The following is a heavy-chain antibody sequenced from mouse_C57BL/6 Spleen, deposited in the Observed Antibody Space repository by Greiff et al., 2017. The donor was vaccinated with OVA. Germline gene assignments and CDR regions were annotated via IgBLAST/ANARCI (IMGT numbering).Heavy chain of an antibody. D-gene: IGHD1-1*01. Sequence: VQLKESGPELVKPGASVKMSCKASGYTFTDYNMHWVKQSHGKSLEWIGYINPNNGGTSYNQKFKGKATLTVNKSSSTAYMELRSLTSEDSAVYYCARWITTVVAENYWGQGTLVTVSA. V-gene: IGHV1-22*01. CDR3: ARWITTVVAENY. CDR2: INPNNGGT. CDR1: GYTFTDYN. J-gene: IGHJ3*01.